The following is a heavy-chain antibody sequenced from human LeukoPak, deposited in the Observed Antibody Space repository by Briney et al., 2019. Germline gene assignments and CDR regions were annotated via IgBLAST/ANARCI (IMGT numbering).Heavy chain of an antibody. V-gene: IGHV3-30*18. CDR1: GFTFSSYG. CDR2: ISYDGSNK. Sequence: PGGSLRLSCAASGFTFSSYGMHWVRQAPGKGLEWVAVISYDGSNKYYADSVKGRFTISRDNSKNTLYLQMNSLRAEDTAVYYCAKDLGDYYGSGSSFFDYWGQGTLVTVSS. CDR3: AKDLGDYYGSGSSFFDY. D-gene: IGHD3-10*01. J-gene: IGHJ4*02.